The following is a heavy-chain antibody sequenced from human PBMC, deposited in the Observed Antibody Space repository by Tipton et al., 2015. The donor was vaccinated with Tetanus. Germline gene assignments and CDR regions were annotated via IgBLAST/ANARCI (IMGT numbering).Heavy chain of an antibody. J-gene: IGHJ4*02. V-gene: IGHV4-31*03. Sequence: TLSLTCTVFGGFSSGDYYWSWIRQHPGKGLEWIAYINYSGSTYYNPSLESRLTVSLDTSKNQFFLKLSSVTAADTAVYYCARGSGWADFWGQGTQVTVSS. CDR1: GGFSSGDYY. D-gene: IGHD6-19*01. CDR2: INYSGST. CDR3: ARGSGWADF.